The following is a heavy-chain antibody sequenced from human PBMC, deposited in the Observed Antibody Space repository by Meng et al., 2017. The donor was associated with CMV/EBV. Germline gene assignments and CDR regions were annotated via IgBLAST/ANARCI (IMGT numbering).Heavy chain of an antibody. CDR2: ISYDGSNK. D-gene: IGHD3-10*01. J-gene: IGHJ6*02. Sequence: GESLKISCAASGFTFSSYAMHWVRQAPGKGLEWVAVISYDGSNKYYADSVKGRFTISRDNSKNTLYLQMNSLRAEDTAVYYCARGGIGLWFGEKGGGYYGMDVWGQGTTVTVSS. CDR1: GFTFSSYA. CDR3: ARGGIGLWFGEKGGGYYGMDV. V-gene: IGHV3-30*04.